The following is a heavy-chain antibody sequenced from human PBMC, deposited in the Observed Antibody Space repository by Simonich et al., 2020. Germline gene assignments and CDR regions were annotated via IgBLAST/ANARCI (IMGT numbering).Heavy chain of an antibody. J-gene: IGHJ4*02. V-gene: IGHV1-8*03. CDR3: ARTYSGSYYYFDY. CDR1: GYTLTSYD. D-gene: IGHD1-26*01. CDR2: MNPNSGNT. Sequence: QVQLVQSGAEVKKPGASVKVSCKASGYTLTSYDINWVRQATGQGLGWMGWMNPNSGNTGYAQKFQGRVTITRNTSISTAYMELSSLRSEDTAVYYCARTYSGSYYYFDYWGQGTLVTVSS.